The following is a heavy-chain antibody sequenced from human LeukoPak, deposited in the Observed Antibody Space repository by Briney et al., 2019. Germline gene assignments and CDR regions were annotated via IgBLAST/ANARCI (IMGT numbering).Heavy chain of an antibody. J-gene: IGHJ5*02. Sequence: GRSLRLSCAASGFTFSSYAMHWVRQAPGKGLEWVAVISYDGSNKYYADSVKGRFTISRDNSKNTLYLQMNSLRAEDTAVYYCARNQVVGYWFDPWGQGTLVTVSS. CDR2: ISYDGSNK. CDR1: GFTFSSYA. V-gene: IGHV3-30*04. CDR3: ARNQVVGYWFDP.